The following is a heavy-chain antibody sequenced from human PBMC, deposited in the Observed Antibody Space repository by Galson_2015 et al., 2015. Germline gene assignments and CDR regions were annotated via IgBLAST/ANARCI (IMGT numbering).Heavy chain of an antibody. CDR3: ARRDGSAWYYFDY. Sequence: QSGAEVKKPGESLTISCTGSGFRFTNYWIGWVRQMPGKGLEWMGSIYPGDSDTRYSPSFQGQVTISADKSINTAYLQLSSLKASDTAMYYCARRDGSAWYYFDYWGQGTLVTVSS. V-gene: IGHV5-51*01. J-gene: IGHJ4*02. CDR2: IYPGDSDT. D-gene: IGHD6-19*01. CDR1: GFRFTNYW.